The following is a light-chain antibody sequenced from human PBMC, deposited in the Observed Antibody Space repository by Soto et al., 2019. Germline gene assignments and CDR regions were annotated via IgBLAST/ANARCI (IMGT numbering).Light chain of an antibody. Sequence: QSVLTQPRSVSGSPGQSVTISCTGTSSDVGGYNFVSWYKQHPGKAPKLMIYDVIKRPSGVPDRFSGSKSGNTASLTISGLQAEDEADYYCCSYAGTYSYVFGTGTKLTVL. CDR1: SSDVGGYNF. J-gene: IGLJ1*01. CDR3: CSYAGTYSYV. V-gene: IGLV2-11*01. CDR2: DVI.